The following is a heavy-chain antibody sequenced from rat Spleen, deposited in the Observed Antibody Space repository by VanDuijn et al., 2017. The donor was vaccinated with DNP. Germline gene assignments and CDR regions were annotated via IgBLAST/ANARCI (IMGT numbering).Heavy chain of an antibody. J-gene: IGHJ2*01. CDR2: VSSSGTT. V-gene: IGHV2-6*01. CDR1: GFSLTSYS. CDR3: VRSDYNDDSYYYGYFDH. D-gene: IGHD1-12*02. Sequence: QVQLKESGPGLVQPSQTLSLTCTVSGFSLTSYSVGWIRQPPEKGLEWIAAVSSSGTTYYNSALESRLSSSRDTSKSQVFLKMNSLQTEDTAMYFCVRSDYNDDSYYYGYFDHWGQGVMVTVSS.